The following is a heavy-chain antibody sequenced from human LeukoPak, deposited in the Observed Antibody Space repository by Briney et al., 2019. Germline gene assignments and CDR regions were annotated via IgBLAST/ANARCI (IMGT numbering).Heavy chain of an antibody. Sequence: GSLRLSCAASGFTFSSYAMSWIRQPPGKGLEWIGEINHSGSTNYNPSLKSRVTISVDTSKNQFSLKLSSVTAADTAVYYCATGYVSMSIDYWGQGTLVTVSS. CDR1: GFTFSSYA. J-gene: IGHJ4*02. CDR3: ATGYVSMSIDY. V-gene: IGHV4-34*08. CDR2: INHSGST. D-gene: IGHD1-14*01.